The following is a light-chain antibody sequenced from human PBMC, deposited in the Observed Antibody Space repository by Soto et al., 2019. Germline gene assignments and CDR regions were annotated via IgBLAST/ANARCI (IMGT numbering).Light chain of an antibody. J-gene: IGLJ2*01. Sequence: QSVLTQPASVSGSPGQLITISCTGTSRDIGAYDYVSWYQQHPGQAPRLIIYDVTERPSGIFDRFSGSRSGNTASLTISGLRPEDEADYYCSSKRDKNTVLFAGGTQLTVL. CDR3: SSKRDKNTVL. CDR1: SRDIGAYDY. V-gene: IGLV2-14*03. CDR2: DVT.